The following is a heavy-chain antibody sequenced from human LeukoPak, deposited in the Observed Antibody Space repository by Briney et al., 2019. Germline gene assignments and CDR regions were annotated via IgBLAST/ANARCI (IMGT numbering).Heavy chain of an antibody. Sequence: GGSLTLSCAVSGLTLSNNGISWVRQAPGKGLEWVAGIRGSGGSTNYADFVKGRFTISRDNSKNTLYLHMSSLRAEDTAVYFCAKRGVVIRVILVGFHKEAYYFDSWGQGALVTVSS. CDR1: GLTLSNNG. CDR2: IRGSGGST. CDR3: AKRGVVIRVILVGFHKEAYYFDS. V-gene: IGHV3-23*01. J-gene: IGHJ4*02. D-gene: IGHD3-22*01.